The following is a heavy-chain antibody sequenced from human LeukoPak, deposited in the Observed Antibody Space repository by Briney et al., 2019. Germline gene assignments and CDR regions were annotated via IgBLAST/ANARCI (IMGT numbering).Heavy chain of an antibody. Sequence: GGSLRLSCAASGFTFSSYAMSWVRQAPGKGLEWASIISGTGGTTYYADSVKGRFTISRDNSKNTLYLQMNSLRAEDTAVYYCAKRSDATFDFDYWGQGTLVTVSS. V-gene: IGHV3-23*01. D-gene: IGHD3-16*01. J-gene: IGHJ4*02. CDR1: GFTFSSYA. CDR2: ISGTGGTT. CDR3: AKRSDATFDFDY.